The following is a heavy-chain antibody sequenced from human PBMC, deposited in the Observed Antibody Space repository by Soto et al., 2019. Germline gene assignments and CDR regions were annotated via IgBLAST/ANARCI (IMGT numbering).Heavy chain of an antibody. Sequence: QVQLVQSGAEVKKPGSSVKVSCKASGGTFSSYSINWVRQAPGQGLEWMGVIIPIFGAANYAQKFQGRVTITADESTSTAYMELSSLRSEDTAVYYCARDGGRHSGGIDYWGQGTLVTVSS. CDR1: GGTFSSYS. J-gene: IGHJ4*02. CDR3: ARDGGRHSGGIDY. D-gene: IGHD1-26*01. V-gene: IGHV1-69*01. CDR2: IIPIFGAA.